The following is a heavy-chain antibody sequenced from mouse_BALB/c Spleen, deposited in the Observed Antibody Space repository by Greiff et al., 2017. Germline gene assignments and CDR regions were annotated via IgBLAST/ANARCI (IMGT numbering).Heavy chain of an antibody. V-gene: IGHV1S81*02. CDR3: ARSEVRRGENFDY. Sequence: QVQLQQPGAELVKPGASVKLSCKASGYTFTSYWMHWVKQRPGQGLEWIGEINPSNGRTNYNEKFKSKATLTVDKSSSTAYMQLSSLTSEDSAVYYCARSEVRRGENFDYWGQGTTLTVSA. CDR1: GYTFTSYW. J-gene: IGHJ2*01. CDR2: INPSNGRT. D-gene: IGHD2-14*01.